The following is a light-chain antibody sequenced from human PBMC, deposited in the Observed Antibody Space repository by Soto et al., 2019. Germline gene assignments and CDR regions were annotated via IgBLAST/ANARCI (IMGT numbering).Light chain of an antibody. CDR2: GAS. CDR1: QSVSSN. CDR3: QQYGSSGT. J-gene: IGKJ1*01. Sequence: EIVMTQSPATPPVSPGERATLSCRASQSVSSNLAWYQQKPGQAPRFLIYGASTRATGIPARFSGSGSGTDFTLTISRLEPEDFAVYYCQQYGSSGTFGQGTKVDIK. V-gene: IGKV3-15*01.